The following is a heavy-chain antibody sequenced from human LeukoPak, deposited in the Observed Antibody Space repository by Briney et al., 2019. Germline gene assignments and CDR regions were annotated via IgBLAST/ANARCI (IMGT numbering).Heavy chain of an antibody. D-gene: IGHD2-21*02. CDR2: IFSDGST. Sequence: PGGSLRLSCAASGFTVSSNYVSWVRQAPGMGLEWVSVIFSDGSTYYADSVKGRFTISRDNSKNTLYLQMNNLRAEDTAVYYCARVITAITNWFDPWGQGTRVPVSS. V-gene: IGHV3-66*01. CDR3: ARVITAITNWFDP. J-gene: IGHJ5*02. CDR1: GFTVSSNY.